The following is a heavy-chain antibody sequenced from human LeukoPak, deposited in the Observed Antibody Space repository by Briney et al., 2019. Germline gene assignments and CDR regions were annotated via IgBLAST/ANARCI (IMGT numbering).Heavy chain of an antibody. CDR2: ISGTSKYI. CDR3: ARDESSSWIRVLDYYYMDV. CDR1: GFTFSSYT. D-gene: IGHD6-13*01. J-gene: IGHJ6*03. V-gene: IGHV3-21*01. Sequence: GGSLRLSCAASGFTFSSYTMNWVRQAPGKGLEWVSSISGTSKYIYYAHSVRGRFTIFRDNAKNSLYLQMNSLRAEDTAVYYCARDESSSWIRVLDYYYMDVWGKGTTVTISS.